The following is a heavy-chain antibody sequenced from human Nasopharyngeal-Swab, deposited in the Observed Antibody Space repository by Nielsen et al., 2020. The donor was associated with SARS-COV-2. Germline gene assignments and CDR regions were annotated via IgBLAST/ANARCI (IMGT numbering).Heavy chain of an antibody. D-gene: IGHD1-26*01. V-gene: IGHV4-59*01. CDR1: GGPISSYH. CDR2: IYNSGST. Sequence: SETLSLTCTVSGGPISSYHWSWIRQPPDKGLEWIGYIYNSGSTNYNPSLKSRVTISVDTSKNQFSLRLSSVTAADTAVYYCARDIANSGSYNAAFDIWGQGTMVTVSS. J-gene: IGHJ3*02. CDR3: ARDIANSGSYNAAFDI.